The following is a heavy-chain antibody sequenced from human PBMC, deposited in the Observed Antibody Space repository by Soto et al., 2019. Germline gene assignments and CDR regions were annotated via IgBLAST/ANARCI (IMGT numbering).Heavy chain of an antibody. V-gene: IGHV1-3*01. Sequence: ASVKVSCKASGYTFTSYAMHWVRQAPGQRLEWIGWINAGNGNTKYSQKFQGRVTITRDTSASTAYMELSSLRSEDTAVYYCARDWTGYYYDSSGYYPGGADYWGQGTLVTVSS. J-gene: IGHJ4*02. D-gene: IGHD3-22*01. CDR3: ARDWTGYYYDSSGYYPGGADY. CDR2: INAGNGNT. CDR1: GYTFTSYA.